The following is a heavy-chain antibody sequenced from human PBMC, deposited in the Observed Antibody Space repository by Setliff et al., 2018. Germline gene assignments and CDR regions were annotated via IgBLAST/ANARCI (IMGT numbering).Heavy chain of an antibody. J-gene: IGHJ4*02. CDR3: ARDGGEY. D-gene: IGHD3-16*01. CDR1: GFTFSNHW. V-gene: IGHV3-7*01. Sequence: PGGSLRLSCAVSGFTFSNHWMSWVRQAPGKGLEWVASIKEDGSDKYSVDSVKGRFTISRDNAKNSLFLQMNSLRAEDTAVYFCARDGGEYWGQGTLVTVSS. CDR2: IKEDGSDK.